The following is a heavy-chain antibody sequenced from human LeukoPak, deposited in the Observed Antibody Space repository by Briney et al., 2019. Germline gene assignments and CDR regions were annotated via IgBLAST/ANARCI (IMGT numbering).Heavy chain of an antibody. CDR2: INPNSGGT. J-gene: IGHJ5*02. V-gene: IGHV1-2*04. Sequence: ASVTVSCKASGYTFTGYYMHWVRQAPGQGLEWMGWINPNSGGTNYAQKFQGWVTMTRDTSISTAYMELSRLRSDDTAVYYCARAGAYCSSTSCYRWSDWFDPWGQGTLVTVSS. CDR3: ARAGAYCSSTSCYRWSDWFDP. CDR1: GYTFTGYY. D-gene: IGHD2-2*02.